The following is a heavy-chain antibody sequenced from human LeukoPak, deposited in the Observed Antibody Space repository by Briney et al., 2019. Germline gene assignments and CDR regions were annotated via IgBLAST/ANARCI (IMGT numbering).Heavy chain of an antibody. J-gene: IGHJ4*02. Sequence: GGSLRLSCAASGFTFSSYGMHWVRQAPGKGLEWVSAISGSGGSTYYADSVKGRFTISRDNSKNTLYLQMNSLRAEDTAVYYCAKDLAHCSGGSCYSDSWFYFDYWGQGTLVTVSS. V-gene: IGHV3-23*01. CDR1: GFTFSSYG. D-gene: IGHD2-15*01. CDR3: AKDLAHCSGGSCYSDSWFYFDY. CDR2: ISGSGGST.